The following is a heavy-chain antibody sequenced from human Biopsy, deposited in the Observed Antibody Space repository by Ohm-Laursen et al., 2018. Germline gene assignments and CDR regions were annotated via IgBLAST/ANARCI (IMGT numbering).Heavy chain of an antibody. CDR3: ARAFRGQYFYYYYGMDV. D-gene: IGHD3-9*01. CDR1: GFIFDDYA. V-gene: IGHV3-9*01. Sequence: SLRLSCAASGFIFDDYAMHWVRQAPGKGLEWVSGISWDSGRIDYADSVKGRFTISRDNAKNSLYLQMNSLRAEDTALYYCARAFRGQYFYYYYGMDVWGQGTTVTVSS. J-gene: IGHJ6*02. CDR2: ISWDSGRI.